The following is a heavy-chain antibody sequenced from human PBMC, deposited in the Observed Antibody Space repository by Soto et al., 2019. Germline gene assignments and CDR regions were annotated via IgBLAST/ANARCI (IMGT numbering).Heavy chain of an antibody. J-gene: IGHJ4*02. CDR2: IWYDGSNK. D-gene: IGHD3-10*01. V-gene: IGHV3-33*01. Sequence: QVQLVESGGGVVQPGRSLRLSCAASGFTFSSYGMHWVRQAPGQGLEWVAVIWYDGSNKYYADSVKGRFTISRDNSKNTLYLQMNSLRAEDTAVYYCARDLLLWFGELEYYFDYWGQGTLVTVSS. CDR3: ARDLLLWFGELEYYFDY. CDR1: GFTFSSYG.